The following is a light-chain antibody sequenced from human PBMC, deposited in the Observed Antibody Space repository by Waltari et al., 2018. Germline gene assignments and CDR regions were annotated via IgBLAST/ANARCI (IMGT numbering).Light chain of an antibody. V-gene: IGKV1-5*03. J-gene: IGKJ2*01. Sequence: DLQMTQSPSSLSASVGDRVTLTCRASQSISNWLAWYQQKPGKAPILLIYKASILKSGVPSRFSGSGSGTQFTLTISSLQPGDFATYYCQQYNTYSSFGQGTKLEIK. CDR2: KAS. CDR3: QQYNTYSS. CDR1: QSISNW.